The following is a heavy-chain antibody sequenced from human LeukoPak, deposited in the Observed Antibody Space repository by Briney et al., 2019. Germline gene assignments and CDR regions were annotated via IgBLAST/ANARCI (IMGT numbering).Heavy chain of an antibody. CDR3: ARGTMVRGEMKGVDY. Sequence: SETLSLTCTVSGGSFSGYYWSWIRQPPGKGLEWIGEINHSGSTNYNPSLKSRVTISVDTSKNQFSLKLSSVTAADTAVYYCARGTMVRGEMKGVDYWGQGTLVTVSS. V-gene: IGHV4-34*01. J-gene: IGHJ4*02. D-gene: IGHD3-10*01. CDR2: INHSGST. CDR1: GGSFSGYY.